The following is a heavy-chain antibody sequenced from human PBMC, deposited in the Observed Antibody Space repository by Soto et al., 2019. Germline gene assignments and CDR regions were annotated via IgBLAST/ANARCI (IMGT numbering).Heavy chain of an antibody. V-gene: IGHV3-30*18. CDR1: GFTFSSYG. D-gene: IGHD6-19*01. CDR3: AKEARGSSGSLHFDY. J-gene: IGHJ4*02. CDR2: ISYDGSNK. Sequence: VQLVESGGGVVQPGRSLRLSCAASGFTFSSYGMHWVRQAPGKGLEWVAVISYDGSNKYYADSVKGRFTISRDNSKNTLYLQMNSLRAEDTAVYYCAKEARGSSGSLHFDYWGQGTLVTVSS.